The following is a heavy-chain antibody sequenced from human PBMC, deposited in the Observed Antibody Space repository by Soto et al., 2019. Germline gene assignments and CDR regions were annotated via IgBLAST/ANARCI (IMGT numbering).Heavy chain of an antibody. CDR3: AIFLYSGRYYGYIVF. CDR1: GYTFTHYA. D-gene: IGHD1-26*01. V-gene: IGHV1-3*01. CDR2: INAGHGTT. J-gene: IGHJ4*02. Sequence: ASVKVSCKASGYTFTHYAIHWVRQAPGQRLEWMGWINAGHGTTKYSQTFQGRVTITRDTSASTAYMELSSLRPEDTTMYYCAIFLYSGRYYGYIVFWCQGILVT.